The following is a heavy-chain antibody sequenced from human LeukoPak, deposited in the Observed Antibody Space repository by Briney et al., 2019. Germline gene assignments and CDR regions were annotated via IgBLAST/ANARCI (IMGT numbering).Heavy chain of an antibody. V-gene: IGHV3-23*01. D-gene: IGHD6-13*01. CDR2: ISGIGAGT. J-gene: IGHJ4*02. CDR3: AKKGISAADTFDF. Sequence: PGGSLRLSCAPSGFTFSTYVMSWVRQAPGKGLEWVSTISGIGAGTYYADSVKGRFTISRDNSKNTLYLQMNSLRAEDTAVYYCAKKGISAADTFDFWGQGTLVTVSS. CDR1: GFTFSTYV.